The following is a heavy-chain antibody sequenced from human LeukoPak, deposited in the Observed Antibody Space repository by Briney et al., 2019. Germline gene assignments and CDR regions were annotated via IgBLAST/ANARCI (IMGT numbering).Heavy chain of an antibody. D-gene: IGHD3/OR15-3a*01. CDR2: IKVDGSEK. CDR1: GFTVSSNY. Sequence: GGSLRLSCAASGFTVSSNYMSWVRQAPGKGLEWVANIKVDGSEKYYVDAVKGRFTISRDNAKDSLYLQMNGLRAEDTAIYYCARAQWTAFDYYYYMDVWGKGTTVTVSS. J-gene: IGHJ6*03. CDR3: ARAQWTAFDYYYYMDV. V-gene: IGHV3-7*01.